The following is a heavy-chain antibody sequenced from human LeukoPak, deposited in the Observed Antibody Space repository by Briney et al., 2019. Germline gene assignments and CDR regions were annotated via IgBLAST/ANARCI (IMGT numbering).Heavy chain of an antibody. CDR2: IYPGDSDT. CDR3: ARCSGSSRPLDQ. V-gene: IGHV5-51*01. Sequence: GESLKISCKGSGYKFNAYWIAWVRQMPGKGLEWMGIIYPGDSDTRYSPSFQGQVTISADKSISTAYLQWSSLKASDTAIYYCARCSGSSRPLDQWGQGTLVTVSS. CDR1: GYKFNAYW. J-gene: IGHJ4*02. D-gene: IGHD1-26*01.